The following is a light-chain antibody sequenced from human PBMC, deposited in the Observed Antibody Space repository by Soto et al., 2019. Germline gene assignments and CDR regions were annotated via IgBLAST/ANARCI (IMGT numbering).Light chain of an antibody. J-gene: IGKJ4*01. CDR3: QQYDNLPLT. Sequence: DLQMTQSPSSLSASVGDIVTITCQASQAISNYLNWYQQKPGKAPKLLIYDASNLETGVPSRFSGSGSGTDFTFTISSLQPEDIATYYCQQYDNLPLTFCGGTKVEIK. CDR1: QAISNY. CDR2: DAS. V-gene: IGKV1-33*01.